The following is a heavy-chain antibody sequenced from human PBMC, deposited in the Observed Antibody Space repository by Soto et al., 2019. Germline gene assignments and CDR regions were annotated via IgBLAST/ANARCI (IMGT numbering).Heavy chain of an antibody. D-gene: IGHD6-19*01. CDR1: GYTFTSYA. V-gene: IGHV1-3*01. CDR2: INAGNGNT. Sequence: QVQLVQSGAEVKKPGASVKVSCKASGYTFTSYAMHWVRQAPGQRLEWMGWINAGNGNTKYSQKFQGRVTITRDTAASTAYRELSSLRSEDTAVYYCAREYSSGSDFDYWGQGTLVTVSS. CDR3: AREYSSGSDFDY. J-gene: IGHJ4*02.